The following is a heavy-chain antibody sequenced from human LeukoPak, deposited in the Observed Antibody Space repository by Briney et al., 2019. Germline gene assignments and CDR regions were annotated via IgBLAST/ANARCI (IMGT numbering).Heavy chain of an antibody. J-gene: IGHJ3*02. CDR3: ARAQAARYDFWSGYTPDAFDI. CDR2: IYTSGST. Sequence: SETLSLACTVSGGSISSGSYYWSWIRQPAGKGLEWIGRIYTSGSTNYNPSLKSRVTISVDTSKNQFSLKLSSVTAADTAVYYCARAQAARYDFWSGYTPDAFDIWGQGTMVTVSS. V-gene: IGHV4-61*02. CDR1: GGSISSGSYY. D-gene: IGHD3-3*01.